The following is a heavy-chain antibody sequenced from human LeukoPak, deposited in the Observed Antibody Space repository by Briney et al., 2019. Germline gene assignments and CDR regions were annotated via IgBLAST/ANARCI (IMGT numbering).Heavy chain of an antibody. J-gene: IGHJ6*03. CDR2: IRYDGSKK. Sequence: GGSLRLSCAASGFTFSSYGIHWVRQAPGKGPEWVAFIRYDGSKKYYTDSVKGRFTISRDNSKNTLYLQMNSLSAEDTAFYYCAKEELRRITMWGYMDVWGKGTTVTISS. D-gene: IGHD3-10*02. V-gene: IGHV3-30*02. CDR3: AKEELRRITMWGYMDV. CDR1: GFTFSSYG.